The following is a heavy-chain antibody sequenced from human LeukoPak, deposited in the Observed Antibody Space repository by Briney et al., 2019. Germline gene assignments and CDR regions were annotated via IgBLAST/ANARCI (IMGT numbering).Heavy chain of an antibody. CDR3: ARATYSSGWGTSDY. CDR2: IYYSGST. Sequence: SETLSLTCTVSGGSISSYYWSWIRQPPGKGLEWIGYIYYSGSTNYNPSPQSRVTISVDTSKNQFSLKLSSVTAADTAVYYCARATYSSGWGTSDYWGQGTLVTVSS. CDR1: GGSISSYY. V-gene: IGHV4-59*01. D-gene: IGHD6-19*01. J-gene: IGHJ4*02.